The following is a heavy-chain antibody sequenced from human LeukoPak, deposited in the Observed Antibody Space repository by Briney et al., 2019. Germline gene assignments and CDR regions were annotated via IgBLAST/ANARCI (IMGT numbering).Heavy chain of an antibody. CDR1: GYLFAAYW. D-gene: IGHD3-22*01. Sequence: GESLKISCQGSGYLFAAYWIAWVRQMPGKGMEWMGMIYPGDSETRYNPPFQGQVTISADKSINTAYLQWSSLKASHNAMYYCARHSYKYDNNGHYARRWGQGTLVTVSS. V-gene: IGHV5-51*01. J-gene: IGHJ4*02. CDR3: ARHSYKYDNNGHYARR. CDR2: IYPGDSET.